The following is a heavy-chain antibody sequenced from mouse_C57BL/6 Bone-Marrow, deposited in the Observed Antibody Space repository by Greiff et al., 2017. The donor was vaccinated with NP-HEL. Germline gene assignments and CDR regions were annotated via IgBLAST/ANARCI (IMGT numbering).Heavy chain of an antibody. V-gene: IGHV1-74*01. D-gene: IGHD1-1*01. CDR3: VISRYYGSREFRYFDI. CDR2: IHPSDSDT. Sequence: VQLQQPGAELLKPVASVKVSCKASGYTFTSYWMHWVKLRPGQGLEWIVRIHPSDSDTNFNQKFMGKATLTVDKSSSTAYMQLSSLTSEDSAVYYCVISRYYGSREFRYFDIWGAGTTKAVFS. J-gene: IGHJ1*01. CDR1: GYTFTSYW.